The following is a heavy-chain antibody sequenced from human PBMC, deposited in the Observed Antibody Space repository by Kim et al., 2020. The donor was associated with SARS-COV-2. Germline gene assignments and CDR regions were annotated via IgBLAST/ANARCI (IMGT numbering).Heavy chain of an antibody. V-gene: IGHV3-53*01. CDR2: IYAGGST. Sequence: GGSLRLSCAASGFTVSSNYMSWVRQAPGKGLEWVSVIYAGGSTYYVDSVKVRFTISRDNSKNTLYLQMNNLRAEDTAMYYCARVSLKYGSGSLHPHYVMDVWGQGTTVTVSS. CDR1: GFTVSSNY. D-gene: IGHD3-10*01. CDR3: ARVSLKYGSGSLHPHYVMDV. J-gene: IGHJ6*02.